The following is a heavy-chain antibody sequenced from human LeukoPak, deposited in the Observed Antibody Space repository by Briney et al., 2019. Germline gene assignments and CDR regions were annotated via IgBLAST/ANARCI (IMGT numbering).Heavy chain of an antibody. J-gene: IGHJ4*02. CDR1: GFTFDDYG. Sequence: PGGSLRLSCAASGFTFDDYGMNWVRQAPGKGLEWVSGIKWNGGSTGYADSVKGRFTISRDNAKNSQYLQMNTLRADDTALYYCARSATSGTIYLDYWGQGTLVTVSS. V-gene: IGHV3-20*04. CDR2: IKWNGGST. CDR3: ARSATSGTIYLDY. D-gene: IGHD1-1*01.